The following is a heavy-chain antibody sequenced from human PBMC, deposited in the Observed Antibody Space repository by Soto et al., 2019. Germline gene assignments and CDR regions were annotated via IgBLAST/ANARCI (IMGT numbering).Heavy chain of an antibody. CDR3: ARGGAFIAARAQPFDY. CDR2: IYYSGST. Sequence: SETLSLTCTVSGGSISSSSYYWGWIRQPPGKGLEWIGSIYYSGSTYYNPSLKSRVTISVDTSKDQFSLKLSSVTAADTAVYYCARGGAFIAARAQPFDYWGQGTLVTVSS. J-gene: IGHJ4*02. D-gene: IGHD6-6*01. V-gene: IGHV4-39*01. CDR1: GGSISSSSYY.